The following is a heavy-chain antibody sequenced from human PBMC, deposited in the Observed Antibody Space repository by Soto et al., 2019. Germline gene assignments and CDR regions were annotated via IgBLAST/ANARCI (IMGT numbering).Heavy chain of an antibody. J-gene: IGHJ5*02. V-gene: IGHV1-3*01. CDR1: GYTFTSYD. CDR2: INAANGDT. Sequence: VASVKVSCKASGYTFTSYDIHWVRQAPGQRLEWMGWINAANGDTKYSPKFQGRVTITRDTSASTAYMELSSLRSEDTAVYYCVRRHVSATGIDWFDPWGQGTLVTVSS. CDR3: VRRHVSATGIDWFDP. D-gene: IGHD6-13*01.